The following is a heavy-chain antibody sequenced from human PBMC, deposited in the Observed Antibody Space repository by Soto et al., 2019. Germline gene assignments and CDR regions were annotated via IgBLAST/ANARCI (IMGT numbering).Heavy chain of an antibody. CDR3: ARARGSYSFDY. CDR1: GFTFTDYY. D-gene: IGHD1-26*01. J-gene: IGHJ4*02. V-gene: IGHV3-11*05. CDR2: ISGSSSDT. Sequence: GGSLRLSCAASGFTFTDYYMGWIRQAPGKGLECVSYISGSSSDTNYADSVKGRFTISRDNAKNSLYLHMNSLRAEDTAVYYCARARGSYSFDYWGQGTLVTVSS.